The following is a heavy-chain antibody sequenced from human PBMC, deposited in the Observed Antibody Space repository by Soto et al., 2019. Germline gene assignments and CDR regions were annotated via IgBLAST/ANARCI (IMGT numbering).Heavy chain of an antibody. V-gene: IGHV4-39*01. D-gene: IGHD3-16*01. Sequence: SETLSLTCTVSGGSISSSSYYWGWIRQPPGKGLEWIGSIYYSGSTYYNPSLKSRVTISVDTSKNQFSLKLSSVTAADTAVYYCATLKITLGKYYYYYYMDVWGKGTTVTVSS. CDR2: IYYSGST. CDR3: ATLKITLGKYYYYYYMDV. J-gene: IGHJ6*03. CDR1: GGSISSSSYY.